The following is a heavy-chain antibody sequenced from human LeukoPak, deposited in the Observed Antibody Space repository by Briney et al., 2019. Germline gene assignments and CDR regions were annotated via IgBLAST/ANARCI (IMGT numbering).Heavy chain of an antibody. D-gene: IGHD3-22*01. CDR3: ARVLRDNSGYRHLDY. Sequence: GGSLRLSCVASGFSFSTYWMSWVRQAPGKGLEWMAKIKEDGSEETYVDSVKGRFTISRDNAENSLYLQMNSLRAEDTALYYCARVLRDNSGYRHLDYWGQGTLVTVSS. CDR1: GFSFSTYW. V-gene: IGHV3-7*01. CDR2: IKEDGSEE. J-gene: IGHJ4*02.